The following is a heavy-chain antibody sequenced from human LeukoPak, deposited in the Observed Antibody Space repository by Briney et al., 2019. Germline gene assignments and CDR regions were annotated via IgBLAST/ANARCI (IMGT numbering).Heavy chain of an antibody. CDR3: AKDIGDGYTKYYFDY. Sequence: GGSLRLSCAASGFTFSSYAMSWVRQAPGKGLEWVSGISWNSGNIGYADSVKGRFTISRDNAKNSLYLQMNSLRAEDMALYYCAKDIGDGYTKYYFDYWGQGTLVTVSS. J-gene: IGHJ4*02. CDR1: GFTFSSYA. V-gene: IGHV3-9*03. D-gene: IGHD5-24*01. CDR2: ISWNSGNI.